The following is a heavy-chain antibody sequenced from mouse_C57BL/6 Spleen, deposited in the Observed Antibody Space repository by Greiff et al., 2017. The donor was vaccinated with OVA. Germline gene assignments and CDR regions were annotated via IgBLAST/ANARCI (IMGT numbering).Heavy chain of an antibody. Sequence: QVQLQQPGAELVMPGASVKLSCKASGYTFTSYWMHWVKQRPGQGLEWIGELDPSDSYTNYNQKFKGKSTLTVDKSSNTAYMQLSSLTSEDSAVYYCARGGLYEYGRAWFAYWGQGTLVTVAA. J-gene: IGHJ3*01. CDR2: LDPSDSYT. D-gene: IGHD2-4*01. CDR3: ARGGLYEYGRAWFAY. CDR1: GYTFTSYW. V-gene: IGHV1-69*01.